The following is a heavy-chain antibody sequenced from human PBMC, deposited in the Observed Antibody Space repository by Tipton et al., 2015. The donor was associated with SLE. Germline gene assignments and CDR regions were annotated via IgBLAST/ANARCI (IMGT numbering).Heavy chain of an antibody. V-gene: IGHV4-59*11. CDR2: IHYSGTT. CDR3: ARVSSGTNYAIES. J-gene: IGHJ4*02. CDR1: GGSITNHY. Sequence: TLSLTCTVSGGSITNHYWNWIRQPPGKGLEWIGYIHYSGTTHDNPSLKSRVTMSVDMSKNQFSLRLTSVTIADTAVYYCARVSSGTNYAIESWGQGTLVTVSS. D-gene: IGHD4/OR15-4a*01.